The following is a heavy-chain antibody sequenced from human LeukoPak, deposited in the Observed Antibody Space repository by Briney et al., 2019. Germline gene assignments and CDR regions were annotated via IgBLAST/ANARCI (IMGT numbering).Heavy chain of an antibody. Sequence: GGSLRLSCAASGFTFSSFEMNWVRQASGKGLEWVSYISSSGSVIKYADSVKGRFTISRDNTKNSLYLQMDSLRGEDTAVYYCARELELDYWGQGTLVTVSS. D-gene: IGHD1-1*01. CDR1: GFTFSSFE. CDR3: ARELELDY. V-gene: IGHV3-48*03. CDR2: ISSSGSVI. J-gene: IGHJ4*02.